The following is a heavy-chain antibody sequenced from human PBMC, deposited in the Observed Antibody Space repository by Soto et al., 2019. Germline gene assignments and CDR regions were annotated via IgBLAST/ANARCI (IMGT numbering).Heavy chain of an antibody. CDR1: GFTFINYS. D-gene: IGHD5-12*01. V-gene: IGHV3-30-3*01. Sequence: PGGSLRLSCAASGFTFINYSMHWVRQAPAKGLEWVAVISQDGDKEYYADSVKGRFTISRDNSKNTLYLQLNSLRPGDTAVYYCAREWSVANPGYWGQGTQVTVSS. J-gene: IGHJ4*02. CDR2: ISQDGDKE. CDR3: AREWSVANPGY.